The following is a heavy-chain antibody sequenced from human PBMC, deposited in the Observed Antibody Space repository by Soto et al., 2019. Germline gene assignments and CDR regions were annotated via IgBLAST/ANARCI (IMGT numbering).Heavy chain of an antibody. Sequence: QVQLVQSGAEVKKPGASVKVSCKASGYTFTSYGLSWVRQAPGQGLEWMGWISAYNGNTNCAQKLQGRVTMTTDTSTSTAYMELRSLRSDDTAVYYCARDRHGRYSGYDSYWGQGTLVTVSS. J-gene: IGHJ4*02. CDR1: GYTFTSYG. V-gene: IGHV1-18*01. CDR3: ARDRHGRYSGYDSY. D-gene: IGHD5-12*01. CDR2: ISAYNGNT.